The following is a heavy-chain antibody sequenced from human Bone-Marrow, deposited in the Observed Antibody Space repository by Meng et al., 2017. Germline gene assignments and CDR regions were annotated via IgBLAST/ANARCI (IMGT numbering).Heavy chain of an antibody. CDR1: GFTFSSYE. J-gene: IGHJ4*02. Sequence: GGSLRLSCAASGFTFSSYEMNWVRQAPGKGLEWVSYISSSGSTIYYADSVKGRFTISRDNAKNSLYLRMNSLRAEDTAVYYCARSSFYYGSEKNPFDYWGQGTLVTVSS. V-gene: IGHV3-48*03. D-gene: IGHD3-10*01. CDR2: ISSSGSTI. CDR3: ARSSFYYGSEKNPFDY.